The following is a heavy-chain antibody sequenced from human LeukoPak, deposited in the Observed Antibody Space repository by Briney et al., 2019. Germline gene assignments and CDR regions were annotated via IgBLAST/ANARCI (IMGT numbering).Heavy chain of an antibody. Sequence: GRSLRLSCAASGFTFSSYGMHWVRQAPGKGLEWVAVISYDGSNKYYADSVKGRFTISRDNSKNTLYLQMNSLRAEDTAVYYCAKDQPTMVRGVIGWFDPWGQGTLVTVSS. CDR3: AKDQPTMVRGVIGWFDP. V-gene: IGHV3-30*18. CDR1: GFTFSSYG. CDR2: ISYDGSNK. D-gene: IGHD3-10*01. J-gene: IGHJ5*02.